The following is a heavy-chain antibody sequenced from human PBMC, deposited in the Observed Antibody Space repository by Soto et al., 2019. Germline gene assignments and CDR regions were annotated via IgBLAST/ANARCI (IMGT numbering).Heavy chain of an antibody. J-gene: IGHJ6*03. CDR3: ARGLYDFWSGYYGRGLYYYYYYYMDV. CDR1: GYTFTSYD. Sequence: VSVKVCCKASGYTFTSYDINWVRQATGQGLEWMGWMNPNSGNTGYAQKFQGRVTMTRNTSISTAYMELSSLRSEDTAVYYCARGLYDFWSGYYGRGLYYYYYYYMDVWGKGTTVTVSS. D-gene: IGHD3-3*01. CDR2: MNPNSGNT. V-gene: IGHV1-8*01.